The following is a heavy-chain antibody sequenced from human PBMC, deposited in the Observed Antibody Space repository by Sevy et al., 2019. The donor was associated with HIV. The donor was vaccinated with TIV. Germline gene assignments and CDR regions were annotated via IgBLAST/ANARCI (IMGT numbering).Heavy chain of an antibody. V-gene: IGHV4-4*02. Sequence: SETLSLTCAVSGGSINSNNWWSWVRQPPGKGLEWIGEIYHSGSINYNQSLKSRVTISVDKSKKQFSLKVNSVTAADTAVYYCASRLWFGELGGGYFDYWGQGTLVTVSS. CDR1: GGSINSNNW. CDR2: IYHSGSI. CDR3: ASRLWFGELGGGYFDY. J-gene: IGHJ4*02. D-gene: IGHD3-10*01.